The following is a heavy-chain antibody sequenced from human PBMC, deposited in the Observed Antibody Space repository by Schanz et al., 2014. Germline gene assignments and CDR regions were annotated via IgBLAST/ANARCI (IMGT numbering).Heavy chain of an antibody. D-gene: IGHD1-26*01. Sequence: QVQLVQSGAEVKKPGASVKVSCKASGYTFTIYGISWVRQAPGQGLEWMGWISPYNGNTNYAQKFQGRVTNTADKSTSTAYMDLSSLRPEDTAVYYCARDNGRIPAANSFDYWGQGTRXTVSS. J-gene: IGHJ4*02. V-gene: IGHV1-18*01. CDR3: ARDNGRIPAANSFDY. CDR2: ISPYNGNT. CDR1: GYTFTIYG.